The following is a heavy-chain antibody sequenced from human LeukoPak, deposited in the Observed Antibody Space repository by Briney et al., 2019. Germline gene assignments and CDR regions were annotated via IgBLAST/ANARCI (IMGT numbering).Heavy chain of an antibody. CDR1: GFYFSDFA. CDR3: VKDLQYQEGPL. J-gene: IGHJ4*02. Sequence: PRRSLRLSCSASGFYFSDFAMHWVRQPPGKLLEYVSAISGNGGRTYHADSVKGRFTIIRDNSKNTLYFQMSSLRPDDTAVYYRVKDLQYQEGPLWGQGIQVTVSS. CDR2: ISGNGGRT. D-gene: IGHD2-2*01. V-gene: IGHV3-64D*06.